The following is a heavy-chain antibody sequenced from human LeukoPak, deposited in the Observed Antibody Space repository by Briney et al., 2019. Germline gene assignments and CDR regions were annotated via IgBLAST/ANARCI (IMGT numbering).Heavy chain of an antibody. V-gene: IGHV4-39*07. D-gene: IGHD6-19*01. Sequence: SETLSLTCTVSGGSISSSSYFWGWIRQPPGKGLEWIGEINHSGSTNYNPSLKSRVTISVDTSKNQFSLKLSSVTAADTAVYYCARRRYSSGWYQSAEYFQHWGQGTLVTVSS. CDR3: ARRRYSSGWYQSAEYFQH. CDR1: GGSISSSSYF. CDR2: INHSGST. J-gene: IGHJ1*01.